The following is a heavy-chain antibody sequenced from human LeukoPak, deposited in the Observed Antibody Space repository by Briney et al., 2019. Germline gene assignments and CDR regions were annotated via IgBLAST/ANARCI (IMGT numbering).Heavy chain of an antibody. D-gene: IGHD3-22*01. CDR2: IYSKTDGGTT. V-gene: IGHV3-15*01. CDR1: GCAFSNVG. Sequence: GGSLRLSCAASGCAFSNVGRNWVRQAPGKGLEWGGRIYSKTDGGTTEYAAPVKGRCSISRDDSKNTLDLQMHSLKTDDTALYYCATGSNRYDSSDFDYWGQGTLVTVSS. J-gene: IGHJ4*02. CDR3: ATGSNRYDSSDFDY.